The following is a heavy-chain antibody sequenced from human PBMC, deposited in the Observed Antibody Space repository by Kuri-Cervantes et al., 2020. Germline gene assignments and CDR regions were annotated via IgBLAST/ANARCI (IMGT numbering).Heavy chain of an antibody. D-gene: IGHD3-22*01. CDR3: AKDNINYYDSSGYLFSGADY. CDR1: GFTFRTYG. Sequence: GGSLRLSCAASGFTFRTYGMHWFRQAPGKGLEWMAVIWYDGSKKFYTDSVKGRFTISRDNSKNTLYLQMKSLRAEDTAVYYCAKDNINYYDSSGYLFSGADYWGQGTLVTVSS. CDR2: IWYDGSKK. V-gene: IGHV3-33*03. J-gene: IGHJ4*02.